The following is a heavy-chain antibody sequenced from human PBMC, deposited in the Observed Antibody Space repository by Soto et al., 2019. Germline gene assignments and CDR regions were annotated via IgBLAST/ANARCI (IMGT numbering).Heavy chain of an antibody. CDR3: ARDCVDYSGGNSWRSVEET. CDR1: VCTFTSYY. Sequence: SGDKVSCKASVCTFTSYYMHWVRQAPGQGLEWMGIIYPSGVGTSYAQKFQARLTMTRDTSTSTVYIELNSLRSEDTAVYYFARDCVDYSGGNSWRSVEETWGQGTVVAV. J-gene: IGHJ5*02. CDR2: IYPSGVGT. V-gene: IGHV1-46*01. D-gene: IGHD2-15*01.